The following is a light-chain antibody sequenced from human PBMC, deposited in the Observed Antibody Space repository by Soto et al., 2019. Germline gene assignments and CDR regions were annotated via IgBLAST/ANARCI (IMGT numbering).Light chain of an antibody. Sequence: QSVLTQPPSASGTPGQRVTISCSGSSSNIGSNSVNWYQQLPGTAPKLLIYSNNQRPSGVPDRFSGSKSGTSASLAISGLQSDDEADYYCCSYAGSVVFGGGTKL. CDR3: CSYAGSVV. V-gene: IGLV1-44*01. CDR2: SNN. J-gene: IGLJ2*01. CDR1: SSNIGSNS.